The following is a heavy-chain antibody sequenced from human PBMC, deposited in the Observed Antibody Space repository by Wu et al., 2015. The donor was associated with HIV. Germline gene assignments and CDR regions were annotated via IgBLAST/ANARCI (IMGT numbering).Heavy chain of an antibody. V-gene: IGHV1-2*02. CDR3: ARDATPITTEFGY. J-gene: IGHJ4*02. CDR1: GYTFANFY. Sequence: QVRLVQSGAEVKKPGASVKVSCGTSGYTFANFYIHWLRQAPGQGLEWMAWINPSGGSTIYSENFEGRVTVTRDTSMKTVYMELDSLRSGDTAVYYCARDATPITTEFGYWGQGTLITVSS. D-gene: IGHD4-11*01. CDR2: INPSGGST.